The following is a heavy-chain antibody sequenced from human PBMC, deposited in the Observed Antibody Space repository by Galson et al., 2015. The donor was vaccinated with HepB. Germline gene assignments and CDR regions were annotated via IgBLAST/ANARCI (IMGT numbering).Heavy chain of an antibody. CDR2: ITSRGGKT. D-gene: IGHD2-15*01. J-gene: IGHJ4*02. CDR1: GFTFTRYA. V-gene: IGHV3-23*01. Sequence: SLRLSCAASGFTFTRYAMTWVRQAPGKGLEWVASITSRGGKTYYTDSVKGRFTISRDNSKNTLFLQLTSLRAEDTAVYYCAKGWIMVANKPYHFHYWGQGTLVTVSS. CDR3: AKGWIMVANKPYHFHY.